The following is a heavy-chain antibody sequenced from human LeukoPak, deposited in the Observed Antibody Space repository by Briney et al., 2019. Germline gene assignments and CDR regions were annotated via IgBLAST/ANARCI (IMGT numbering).Heavy chain of an antibody. CDR1: GGSISSGSYY. CDR2: IYTSGST. D-gene: IGHD2-8*02. V-gene: IGHV4-61*02. J-gene: IGHJ6*03. Sequence: TLSLTCTVSGGSISSGSYYWSWIRQPAGKGLEWIGRIYTSGSTNYNPSLKSRVTISVDTSKNQFSLKLSSVTAADTAVYYCAREYWESVPSPITNYYYYYMDVWGKGTTVTVSS. CDR3: AREYWESVPSPITNYYYYYMDV.